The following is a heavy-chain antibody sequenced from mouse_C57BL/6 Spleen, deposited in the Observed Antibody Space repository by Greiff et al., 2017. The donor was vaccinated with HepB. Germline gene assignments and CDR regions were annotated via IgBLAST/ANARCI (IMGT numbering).Heavy chain of an antibody. CDR3: ARFPVITTVVANAMDY. J-gene: IGHJ4*01. Sequence: VQLQQPGAELVKPGASVKLSCKASGYTFTSYWMHWVKQRPGQGLEWIGMIHPNSGITNYNEKFKSKATLTVDKSSSTAYMQLSSLTSEDSAVYYCARFPVITTVVANAMDYWGQGTSVTVSS. CDR1: GYTFTSYW. V-gene: IGHV1-64*01. CDR2: IHPNSGIT. D-gene: IGHD1-1*01.